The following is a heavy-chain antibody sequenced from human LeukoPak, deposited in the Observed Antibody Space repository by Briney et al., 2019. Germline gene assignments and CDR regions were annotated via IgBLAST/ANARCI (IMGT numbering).Heavy chain of an antibody. D-gene: IGHD5-12*01. J-gene: IGHJ4*02. CDR2: ISHSGST. CDR1: GGSFSGYF. V-gene: IGHV4-34*10. CDR3: ARYRGASGYHFDY. Sequence: PSETLSLTCAVYGGSFSGYFWSWIRHPPGKGLEWIGEISHSGSTNYNPSLKRRITMSVDTSKNQFSLKLSSVTAADTAMYYCARYRGASGYHFDYWGQGTLVTVSS.